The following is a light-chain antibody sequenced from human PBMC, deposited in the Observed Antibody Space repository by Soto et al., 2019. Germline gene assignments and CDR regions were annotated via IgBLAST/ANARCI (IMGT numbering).Light chain of an antibody. CDR1: QSLSNNF. CDR3: QQYATSPLT. V-gene: IGKV3-20*01. J-gene: IGKJ4*01. CDR2: GAS. Sequence: DIVLTQSPGTLSLSPVDRAALSCGASQSLSNNFLAWYQQKPGQAPRLLISGASSRATGIPDRFSGSGSGTDFTLTITRVEPEDFAVYYCQQYATSPLTFGGGTKVEIK.